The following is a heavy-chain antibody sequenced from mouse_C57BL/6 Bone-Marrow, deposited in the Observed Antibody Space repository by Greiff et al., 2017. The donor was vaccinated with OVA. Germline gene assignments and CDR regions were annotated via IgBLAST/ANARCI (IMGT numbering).Heavy chain of an antibody. V-gene: IGHV2-5*01. CDR2: IWRGGST. D-gene: IGHD2-3*01. J-gene: IGHJ4*01. CDR3: AKKEGGYSLYAMDY. CDR1: GFSLTSYG. Sequence: VQLQQSGPGLVQPSQRLSITCTVSGFSLTSYGVHWVRQSPGKGLEWLGVIWRGGSTDYNAAFMSRLSITKDNSKSQVFFKMNSLQADDTAIYYCAKKEGGYSLYAMDYWGQGTSVTVSS.